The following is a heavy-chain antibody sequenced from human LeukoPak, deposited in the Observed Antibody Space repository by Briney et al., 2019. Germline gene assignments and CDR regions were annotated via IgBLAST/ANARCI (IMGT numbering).Heavy chain of an antibody. Sequence: GASVKVSCKASGYTFTSYGISWVRQAPGQGLEWMGWISAYNGNTNYAQELQGRVTMTTDTSTSTAYMELRSLRSDDTAVYYCARGYSYGYRPLEYFDYWGQGTLVTVSS. V-gene: IGHV1-18*01. J-gene: IGHJ4*02. CDR2: ISAYNGNT. CDR1: GYTFTSYG. D-gene: IGHD5-18*01. CDR3: ARGYSYGYRPLEYFDY.